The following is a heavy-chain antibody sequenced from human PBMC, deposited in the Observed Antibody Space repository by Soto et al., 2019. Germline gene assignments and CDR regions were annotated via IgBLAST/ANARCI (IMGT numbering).Heavy chain of an antibody. V-gene: IGHV3-49*04. J-gene: IGHJ6*02. D-gene: IGHD3-9*01. Sequence: GGSLRVSCTASGFTFGDYAMSWVRQSPGKGLEWVGFIRSKAYGGTTEYAASVKGRFTISRDDSKSIAYLQMNSLKTEDTAVYYCSVPYYDILTGYSPEGPPYGMEVWGQGTTVTV. CDR1: GFTFGDYA. CDR3: SVPYYDILTGYSPEGPPYGMEV. CDR2: IRSKAYGGTT.